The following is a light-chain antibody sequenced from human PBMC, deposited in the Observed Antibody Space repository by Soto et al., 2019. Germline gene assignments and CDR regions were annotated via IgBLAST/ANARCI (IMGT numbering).Light chain of an antibody. CDR3: QKYNNWPRT. CDR1: QSVSSN. V-gene: IGKV3-15*01. CDR2: GAS. J-gene: IGKJ1*01. Sequence: EIVLTQSPGTLSLSPGEGATLACRASQSVSSNLAWYQQKPGQAPRFLIYGASTRATGIPARFSGSGSGTEFTLTISSLQSEDFAVYYCQKYNNWPRTFGQGTKVDIK.